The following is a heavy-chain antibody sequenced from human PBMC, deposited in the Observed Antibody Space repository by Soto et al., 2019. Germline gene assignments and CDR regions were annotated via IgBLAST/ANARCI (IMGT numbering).Heavy chain of an antibody. CDR2: ISGSGGSA. CDR1: GFTFISYA. CDR3: AKGVVVVVAATLYYYYGMDV. J-gene: IGHJ6*02. Sequence: PVGSLRLSCAASGFTFISYAMSFVRQAPGKGLEWVSAISGSGGSAYYADSVKGRLTISRDNSTNTLYLQMNSLRAEDTAVYYCAKGVVVVVAATLYYYYGMDVWRQGTTVTVSS. V-gene: IGHV3-23*01. D-gene: IGHD2-15*01.